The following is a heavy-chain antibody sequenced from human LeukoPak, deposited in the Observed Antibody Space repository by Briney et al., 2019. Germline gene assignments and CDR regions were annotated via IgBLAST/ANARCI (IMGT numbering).Heavy chain of an antibody. D-gene: IGHD1-1*01. CDR1: GFAFNTYP. J-gene: IGHJ4*02. CDR2: VYSDGSDS. V-gene: IGHV3-74*01. Sequence: GGSLRLSCTASGFAFNTYPMHWVRQAPGKGLVWVSRVYSDGSDSRHADSVKGRFTISRDNAKNTLYLQMNSLRVEDTAVYYCTRGANWAFDYWGQGTLVTVSS. CDR3: TRGANWAFDY.